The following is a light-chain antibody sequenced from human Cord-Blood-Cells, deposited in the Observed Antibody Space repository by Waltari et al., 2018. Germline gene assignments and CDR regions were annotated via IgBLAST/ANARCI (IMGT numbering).Light chain of an antibody. Sequence: QSALPQPASVSGSPGQSITIPCTGTSSDVGGYNYVSCYQQHPGKAPKLIIYDVSNRPSGVSNRFSGSKSGNTASLTISGLQAEDEADYYCSSYTSSSTWVFGGGTKLTVL. CDR1: SSDVGGYNY. CDR2: DVS. V-gene: IGLV2-14*03. J-gene: IGLJ3*02. CDR3: SSYTSSSTWV.